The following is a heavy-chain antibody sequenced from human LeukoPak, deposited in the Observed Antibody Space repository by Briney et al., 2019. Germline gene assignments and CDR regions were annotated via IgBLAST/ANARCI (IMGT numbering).Heavy chain of an antibody. J-gene: IGHJ4*02. CDR1: GYTFTGYY. Sequence: RXASVKVSCKASGYTFTGYYMHWVRQAPGQGLEWMGWINPNSGGTNYAQKFQGRVTMTRDTSISTAYMELSRLRSDDTAVYYCARMITGTLVFGYWGQGTLVTVSS. CDR2: INPNSGGT. D-gene: IGHD1-7*01. V-gene: IGHV1-2*02. CDR3: ARMITGTLVFGY.